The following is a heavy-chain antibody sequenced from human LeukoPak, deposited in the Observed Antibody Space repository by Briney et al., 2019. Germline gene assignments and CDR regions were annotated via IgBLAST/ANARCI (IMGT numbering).Heavy chain of an antibody. J-gene: IGHJ6*03. CDR1: GFTFSSYG. D-gene: IGHD3-10*01. CDR3: AKDAYYGSGSHYYYYMDV. Sequence: GGSLRLSCAASGFTFSSYGMHWVRQAPGKGLEWVAFIRYDGSHKYYADSAKGRFTISRDNSKNTLFLQMNSLRAEDTAVYYCAKDAYYGSGSHYYYYMDVWGKGTTVTISS. CDR2: IRYDGSHK. V-gene: IGHV3-30*02.